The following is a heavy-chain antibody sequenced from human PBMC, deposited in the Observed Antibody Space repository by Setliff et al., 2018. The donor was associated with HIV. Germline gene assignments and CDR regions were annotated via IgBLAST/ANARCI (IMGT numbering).Heavy chain of an antibody. CDR1: GGSISSYY. CDR3: VSLAGDRYSGSYGHPFDI. Sequence: ETLSLTCTVSGGSISSYYWSWIRQPPGKGLEWVSSINNSGLVTMYLDSVKGRFTISRDESKNTLYLQMGSLRAEDMAVYYCVSLAGDRYSGSYGHPFDIWGLGTMVTVSS. CDR2: INNSGLVT. J-gene: IGHJ3*02. D-gene: IGHD1-26*01. V-gene: IGHV3-66*02.